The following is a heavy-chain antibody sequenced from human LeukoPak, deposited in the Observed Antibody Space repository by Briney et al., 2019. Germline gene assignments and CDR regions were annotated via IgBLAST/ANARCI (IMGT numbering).Heavy chain of an antibody. CDR3: ARAGYYYGSGSYYNLDYYYYYYMDV. Sequence: PSETLSLTCTVSGGSISSYYWSWIRQPAGKGLEWIGRIYTSGSTNYNPSLKSRVTMSVDTSKNQFSLKLSSVTAADTAVYYCARAGYYYGSGSYYNLDYYYYYYMDVWGKGTTVTISS. J-gene: IGHJ6*03. V-gene: IGHV4-4*07. D-gene: IGHD3-10*01. CDR1: GGSISSYY. CDR2: IYTSGST.